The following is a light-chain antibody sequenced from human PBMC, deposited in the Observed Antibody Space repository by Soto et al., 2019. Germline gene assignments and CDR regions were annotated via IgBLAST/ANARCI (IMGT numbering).Light chain of an antibody. V-gene: IGKV3-11*01. CDR1: QSISSY. Sequence: EIVLTQSPVTLSLSPGERATLSCRASQSISSYLAWYQHKPGQAPRLLIYDASTRVTGIPARFSGSGSGTDFTLTITNLEPEDFAVYFCQQRRNWPLTFGGGTKVE. CDR3: QQRRNWPLT. J-gene: IGKJ4*01. CDR2: DAS.